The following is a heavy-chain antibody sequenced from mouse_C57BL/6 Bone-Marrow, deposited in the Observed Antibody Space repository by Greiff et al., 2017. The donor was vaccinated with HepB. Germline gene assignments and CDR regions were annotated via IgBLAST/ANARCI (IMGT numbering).Heavy chain of an antibody. CDR1: GYTFTDYY. Sequence: EVQLQQSGPELVKPGASVKISCKASGYTFTDYYMNWVKQSHGKSLEWIGDINPNNGGTSYNQKFKGKATLTVDKSSSTAYMELRSLTSEDSAVYYCAGLYYYGSSYYYYAMDYWGQGTSVTVSS. CDR3: AGLYYYGSSYYYYAMDY. CDR2: INPNNGGT. J-gene: IGHJ4*01. D-gene: IGHD1-1*01. V-gene: IGHV1-26*01.